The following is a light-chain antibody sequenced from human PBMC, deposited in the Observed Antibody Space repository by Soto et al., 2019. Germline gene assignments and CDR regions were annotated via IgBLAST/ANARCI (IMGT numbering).Light chain of an antibody. V-gene: IGKV3-20*01. J-gene: IGKJ2*01. CDR3: HQYGSSPYT. CDR2: AAS. Sequence: EIVLTQSPATLSMSPGERATLSYRASQSISSGYLAWHQQKPGQAPRLLIYAASSRAAGIPDRFSGSESGTDFTLTISRLGPEDFAVYYCHQYGSSPYTFGQGTKLEI. CDR1: QSISSGY.